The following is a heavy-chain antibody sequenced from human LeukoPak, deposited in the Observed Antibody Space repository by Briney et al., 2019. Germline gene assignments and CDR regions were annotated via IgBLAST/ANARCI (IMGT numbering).Heavy chain of an antibody. CDR2: LSPSGGSS. CDR1: GYTVTSYY. V-gene: IGHV1-46*01. J-gene: IGHJ6*02. CDR3: ASVYEYGMDV. Sequence: ASVKVSCRASGYTVTSYYMHWARQAPGQGLEWMGILSPSGGSSSYAQKFQGRATLTRATSTSTVYMELSSLRSEDTAVYYCASVYEYGMDVWGQGTTVIVSS.